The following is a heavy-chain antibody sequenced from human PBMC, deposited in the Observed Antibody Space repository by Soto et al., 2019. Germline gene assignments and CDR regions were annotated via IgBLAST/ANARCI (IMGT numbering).Heavy chain of an antibody. CDR2: IFPILGIA. D-gene: IGHD4-17*01. Sequence: QVQLVQSGAEVKKPGSSVKVSCKASGGTFSSYTISWVRQAPGQGLEWMGRIFPILGIANYAQKFQGRVTITADKSTSTAYMELSSLRSEDTAVYYCARDYGDYGEFDYWGQGTLVTVSS. CDR1: GGTFSSYT. V-gene: IGHV1-69*08. J-gene: IGHJ4*02. CDR3: ARDYGDYGEFDY.